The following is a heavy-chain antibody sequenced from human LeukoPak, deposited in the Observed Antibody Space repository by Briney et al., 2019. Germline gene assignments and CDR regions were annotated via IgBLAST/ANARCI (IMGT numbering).Heavy chain of an antibody. J-gene: IGHJ4*02. CDR2: ISSSGSTI. D-gene: IGHD4-17*01. Sequence: SGGSLGLSCAASGFTFSSYEMNWVRQAPGKGLEWVSYISSSGSTIYYADSVKGRFTISRDNAKNSLYLQMNSLRAEDTAVYFCARGEHYGDFFDYWGQGTLVTVSS. CDR1: GFTFSSYE. V-gene: IGHV3-48*03. CDR3: ARGEHYGDFFDY.